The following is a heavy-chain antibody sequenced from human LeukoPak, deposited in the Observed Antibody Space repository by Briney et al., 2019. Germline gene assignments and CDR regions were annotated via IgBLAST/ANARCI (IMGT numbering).Heavy chain of an antibody. CDR1: GFTFSSYS. Sequence: GGSLRLSCAASGFTFSSYSMNWVRQAPGKGLEWVSSISSSSSYIYYADSVKGRFTISRDNAKNSLYLQMNSLRAEDTAVYYCASAWGYYYYYGMDVWGQGTTVTVSS. J-gene: IGHJ6*02. CDR2: ISSSSSYI. CDR3: ASAWGYYYYYGMDV. D-gene: IGHD3-16*01. V-gene: IGHV3-21*01.